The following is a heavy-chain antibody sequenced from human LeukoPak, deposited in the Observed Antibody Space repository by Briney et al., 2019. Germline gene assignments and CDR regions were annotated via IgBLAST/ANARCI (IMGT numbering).Heavy chain of an antibody. CDR1: GGSFSGYY. J-gene: IGHJ4*02. D-gene: IGHD3-22*01. Sequence: SETLSLTCAVYGGSFSGYYWSWIRQPPGKGLEWIGEINHSGSTNYNPSLKSRVTISVDTSKNQFSLKLSSVTAADTAVYYCARVVPYYYDSSGDSRFDYWGQGTLVTVSS. V-gene: IGHV4-34*01. CDR3: ARVVPYYYDSSGDSRFDY. CDR2: INHSGST.